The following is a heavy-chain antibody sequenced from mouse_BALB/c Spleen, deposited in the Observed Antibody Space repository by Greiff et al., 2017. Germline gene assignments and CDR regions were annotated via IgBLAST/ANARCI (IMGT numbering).Heavy chain of an antibody. CDR3: ARAMIRAMDY. CDR2: IYPGDGDT. Sequence: VQLQQSGAELARPGASVKLSCKASGYTFTSYWMQWVKQRPGQGLEWIGAIYPGDGDTRYTQKFKGKATLTADKSSSTAYMQLSSLASEDSAVYYCARAMIRAMDYWGQGTSVTVSS. J-gene: IGHJ4*01. CDR1: GYTFTSYW. D-gene: IGHD2-4*01. V-gene: IGHV1-87*01.